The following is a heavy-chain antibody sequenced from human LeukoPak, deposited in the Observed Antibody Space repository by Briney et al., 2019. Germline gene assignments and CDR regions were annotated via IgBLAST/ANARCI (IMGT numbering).Heavy chain of an antibody. D-gene: IGHD3-10*01. V-gene: IGHV3-30*03. CDR1: GFTFSGHG. CDR2: VSYDGNNK. Sequence: GGSLRLSCAASGFTFSGHGMHWVRQAPGKGLEWVAVVSYDGNNKYYADSLKGRFTISRDNSKNTLYLQMNSLRAEDTAVYYCASLLQTEFGGYRPFDYWGQGTLVTVSS. CDR3: ASLLQTEFGGYRPFDY. J-gene: IGHJ4*02.